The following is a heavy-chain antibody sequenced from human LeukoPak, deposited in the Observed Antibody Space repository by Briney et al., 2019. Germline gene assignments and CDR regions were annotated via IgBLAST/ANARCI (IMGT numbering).Heavy chain of an antibody. D-gene: IGHD3-22*01. CDR3: ARSSGYHLYYFDF. V-gene: IGHV4-4*07. CDR1: GGSISSYY. J-gene: IGHJ4*02. Sequence: SETLSHTCSVSGGSISSYYWSWIRQPAGKGLEWIGRVYSSGSTIYNPSLKGRVTMSVDTSKNQFSLKLSSVTAADTAVYYCARSSGYHLYYFDFWGQGTLVTVSS. CDR2: VYSSGST.